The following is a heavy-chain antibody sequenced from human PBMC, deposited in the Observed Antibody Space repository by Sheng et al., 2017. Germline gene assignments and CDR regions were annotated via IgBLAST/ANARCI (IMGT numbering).Heavy chain of an antibody. CDR3: ARDLTAYIAFDI. CDR1: GYSITGSYY. V-gene: IGHV4-38-2*02. D-gene: IGHD2-21*02. J-gene: IGHJ3*02. Sequence: QVQLQESGPGLVRPSETLSLTCAVSGYSITGSYYWGWIRQPPGKGLEWIGYISHGGSTYYNPSLKSRLAISLDTSKNQFSLKLSSVTAADTALYYCARDLTAYIAFDILGPGGHWSPSLQ. CDR2: ISHGGST.